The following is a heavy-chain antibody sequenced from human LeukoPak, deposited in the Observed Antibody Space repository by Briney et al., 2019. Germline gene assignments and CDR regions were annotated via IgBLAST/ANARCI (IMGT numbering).Heavy chain of an antibody. CDR1: GYTFTSYG. CDR2: ISAYNGNT. Sequence: ASVKVSCKASGYTFTSYGISWVRQAPGQGLEWMGWISAYNGNTNYAQKLQGRVTMTTDTSTSTAYMELRSLRSDDTAVYYCARGPSAAPSTVTLANRFDPWGQGTLVTVSS. J-gene: IGHJ5*02. V-gene: IGHV1-18*01. CDR3: ARGPSAAPSTVTLANRFDP. D-gene: IGHD4-17*01.